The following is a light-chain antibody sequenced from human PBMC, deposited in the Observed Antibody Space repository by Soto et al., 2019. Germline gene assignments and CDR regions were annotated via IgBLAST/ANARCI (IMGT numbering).Light chain of an antibody. CDR3: SSYAGSNNYV. Sequence: QSALAQTPSASGSPGQSVTISCTGTSSDVGAYDSVSWYQHHPGKAPKALIYEVSKRPSGVPDRFSGSKSGNTASLTVSGLQAEDEADYFCSSYAGSNNYVFGPGTKV. V-gene: IGLV2-8*01. CDR1: SSDVGAYDS. CDR2: EVS. J-gene: IGLJ1*01.